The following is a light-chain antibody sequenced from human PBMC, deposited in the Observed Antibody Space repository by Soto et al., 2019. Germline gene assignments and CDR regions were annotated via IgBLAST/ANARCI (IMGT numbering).Light chain of an antibody. CDR1: QSVSSN. J-gene: IGKJ1*01. Sequence: EIVMTQSPATLSVSPGERATLSCRASQSVSSNLAWYQQKPGQAPRLLIYGASTRATGIPARFSGSGSGTDFTLTISRLEPEDFEVHYCQQYGSSPRTLGQGTKVDIK. V-gene: IGKV3-15*01. CDR3: QQYGSSPRT. CDR2: GAS.